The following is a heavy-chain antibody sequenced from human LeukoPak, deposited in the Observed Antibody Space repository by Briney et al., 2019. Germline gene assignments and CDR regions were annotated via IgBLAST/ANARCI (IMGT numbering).Heavy chain of an antibody. CDR3: ASVLTL. J-gene: IGHJ4*02. Sequence: GGSLRLSCAASGFSVKSYYMSWVRQAPGKGLEWVSVMYSGGSTYYADSVMGRFTISRDISKNTVDLQMNSLRVEDTAVYYCASVLTLGGQGTPVTVFS. CDR2: MYSGGST. D-gene: IGHD3-3*02. CDR1: GFSVKSYY. V-gene: IGHV3-66*01.